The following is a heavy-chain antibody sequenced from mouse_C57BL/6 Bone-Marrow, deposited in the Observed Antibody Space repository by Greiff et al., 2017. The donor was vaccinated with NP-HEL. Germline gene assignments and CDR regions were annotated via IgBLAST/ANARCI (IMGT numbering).Heavy chain of an antibody. CDR1: GYTFTSYW. Sequence: QVQLQQPGAELVMPGASVKLSCKASGYTFTSYWMHWVKQRPGQGLEWIGEIDPSDSYTNYNQKFKGKSTLTVDKSSSTAYMQLSSLASEDSAVYYCASDPGGYGFAYWGQGTLVTVSA. V-gene: IGHV1-69*01. CDR3: ASDPGGYGFAY. D-gene: IGHD2-14*01. CDR2: IDPSDSYT. J-gene: IGHJ3*01.